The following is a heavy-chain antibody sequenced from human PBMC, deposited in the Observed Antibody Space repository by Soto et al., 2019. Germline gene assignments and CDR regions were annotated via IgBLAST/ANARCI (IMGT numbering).Heavy chain of an antibody. CDR3: ARMGGSFLDS. CDR1: GGTFSSYA. V-gene: IGHV1-69*06. D-gene: IGHD1-26*01. Sequence: QVQLGQSGAEVKKPGSSVNVSCKASGGTFSSYAITWVRQAPGQGLDWMGEIIPIFGATNFAQKFQGRVTITADKSTTTAYMELSSLTSEDTAVYYCARMGGSFLDSWGQGTLVTVSS. CDR2: IIPIFGAT. J-gene: IGHJ5*01.